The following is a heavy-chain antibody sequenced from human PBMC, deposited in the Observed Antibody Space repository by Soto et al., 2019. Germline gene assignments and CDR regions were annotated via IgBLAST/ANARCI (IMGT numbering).Heavy chain of an antibody. CDR2: IGAYNGNT. V-gene: IGHV1-18*01. Sequence: ASVKVSCKASGYTFTSYGISWVRQAPGQGLEWMGWIGAYNGNTNYAQKLQGRVTMTTDTSTSTAYMELRSLRSDDTAVYYCAREHSSSWYVWFDPWGQGTLVTVSS. J-gene: IGHJ5*02. CDR1: GYTFTSYG. CDR3: AREHSSSWYVWFDP. D-gene: IGHD6-13*01.